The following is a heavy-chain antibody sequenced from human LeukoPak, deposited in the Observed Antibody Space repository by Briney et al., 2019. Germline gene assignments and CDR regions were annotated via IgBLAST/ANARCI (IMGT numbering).Heavy chain of an antibody. CDR2: INPNSGGT. CDR1: GYTFTGYY. CDR3: ARAENIVVVPAAIFDP. J-gene: IGHJ5*02. Sequence: ASVKASCKASGYTFTGYYMHWVRQAPGQGLEWMGWINPNSGGTNYAQKFQGGVTMTRDTSISTAYMELSRLRSDDTAVYYCARAENIVVVPAAIFDPWGQGTLVTVSS. V-gene: IGHV1-2*02. D-gene: IGHD2-2*02.